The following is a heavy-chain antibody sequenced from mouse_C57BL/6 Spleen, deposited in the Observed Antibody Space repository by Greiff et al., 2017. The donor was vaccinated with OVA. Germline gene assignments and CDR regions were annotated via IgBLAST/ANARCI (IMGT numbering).Heavy chain of an antibody. CDR3: ARRDYGGDYFDY. Sequence: EVQLQQSGPVLVKPGASVKMSCKASGYTFTDYYMNWVKQSHGKSLEWIGVINPYNGGTSYNQKFKGKATLTVDKSSSTAYMELNSLTSEDSAVYYCARRDYGGDYFDYWGQGTTLTVSS. V-gene: IGHV1-19*01. CDR2: INPYNGGT. D-gene: IGHD1-1*01. CDR1: GYTFTDYY. J-gene: IGHJ2*01.